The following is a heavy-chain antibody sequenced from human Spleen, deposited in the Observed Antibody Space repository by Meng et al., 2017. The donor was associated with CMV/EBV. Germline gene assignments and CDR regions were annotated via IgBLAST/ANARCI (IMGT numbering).Heavy chain of an antibody. J-gene: IGHJ4*02. D-gene: IGHD2/OR15-2a*01. CDR2: SDVGGDKSPTT. V-gene: IGHV3-74*03. CDR1: GIIFSDYW. Sequence: SGIIFSDYWMHCVRRAPGEGLVWVARSDVGGDKSPTTKYADFVRGRFTISSDNAQSTLYLQMNSMRVEDTALDYCARSTASASDYCDWGQGTLVTVSS. CDR3: ARSTASASDYCD.